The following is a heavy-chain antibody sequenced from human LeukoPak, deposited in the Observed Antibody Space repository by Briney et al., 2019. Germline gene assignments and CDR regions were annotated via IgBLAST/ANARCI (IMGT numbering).Heavy chain of an antibody. CDR3: TCNGYHYLGT. CDR1: GDSISNSGW. CDR2: IFHSGSI. V-gene: IGHV4-4*02. J-gene: IGHJ5*02. D-gene: IGHD5-24*01. Sequence: TSGTLSLTCAVFGDSISNSGWCSWVRQPPGKGLEWIGEIFHSGSINYNPSLKSRVTMSVDRSKNQFSLILTSVTAADTAVYYCTCNGYHYLGTWGRGALVTVSS.